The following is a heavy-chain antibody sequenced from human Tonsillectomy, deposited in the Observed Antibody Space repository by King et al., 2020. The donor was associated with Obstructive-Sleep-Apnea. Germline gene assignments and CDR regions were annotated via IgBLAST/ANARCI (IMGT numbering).Heavy chain of an antibody. CDR2: INHSGST. D-gene: IGHD1-1*01. Sequence: VQLQQWGAGLLKPSETLSLNCAVYGGSFSDYYWNWIRQPPGKGLEWIGEINHSGSTDSNPSLKGRVTMSVDMSKNQFSLKLSSVTAADTAVYYCARRERESTPNYWGQGTLVTVSS. CDR1: GGSFSDYY. V-gene: IGHV4-34*01. CDR3: ARRERESTPNY. J-gene: IGHJ4*02.